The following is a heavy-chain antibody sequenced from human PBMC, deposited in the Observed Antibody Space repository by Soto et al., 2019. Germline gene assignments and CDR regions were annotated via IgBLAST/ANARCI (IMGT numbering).Heavy chain of an antibody. CDR2: IDSGGSST. D-gene: IGHD3-10*01. J-gene: IGHJ4*02. Sequence: GGSLRLSCAASGFTFSSYWMYWFRQAPGKGLVWVSRIDSGGSSTTYADSVKGRFTISRDNAKNTLYLQMNGLRAEDTAVYYCARWLTYGNFDYFDYWGQGTQVTVSS. V-gene: IGHV3-74*01. CDR3: ARWLTYGNFDYFDY. CDR1: GFTFSSYW.